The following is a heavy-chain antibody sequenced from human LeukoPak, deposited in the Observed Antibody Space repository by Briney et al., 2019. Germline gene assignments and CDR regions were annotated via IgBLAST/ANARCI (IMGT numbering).Heavy chain of an antibody. CDR2: IFPIFATA. J-gene: IGHJ4*02. CDR3: ARESGSYGAYFDY. CDR1: GGTFSSYA. V-gene: IGHV1-69*13. Sequence: SVKVSCKASGGTFSSYAISWVRQAPGQGLEWMGRIFPIFATANYAQKFQGRVTITADESTSTAYMELSSLRSEDTAVYYCARESGSYGAYFDYWGQGTLVTVSS. D-gene: IGHD1-26*01.